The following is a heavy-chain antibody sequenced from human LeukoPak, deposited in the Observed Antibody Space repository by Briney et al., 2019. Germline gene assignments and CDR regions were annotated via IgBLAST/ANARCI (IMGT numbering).Heavy chain of an antibody. J-gene: IGHJ4*02. D-gene: IGHD4-17*01. Sequence: GRSLRLSCAASGFTFSSYGMHWVRQAPGKGLEWVAVISYDGSNKYYADSVKGRFTISRDNSKYTLYLQMNSLRAEDTAVYYCAKDGSSYGDRFDYWGQGTLVTVSS. CDR1: GFTFSSYG. V-gene: IGHV3-30*18. CDR2: ISYDGSNK. CDR3: AKDGSSYGDRFDY.